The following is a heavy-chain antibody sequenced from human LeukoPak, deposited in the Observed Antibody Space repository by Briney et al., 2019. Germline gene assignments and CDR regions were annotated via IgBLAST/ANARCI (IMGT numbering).Heavy chain of an antibody. V-gene: IGHV1-46*01. D-gene: IGHD2-2*01. CDR1: GYTFTSYY. CDR3: ARGGPIVVVPAAMFDY. Sequence: ASVTVSCKASGYTFTSYYMHWVRQAPGQGLEWMGIINPSGGSTSYAQKFQGRVTMTRDMSTSTVYMELSSLRSEDTAVYYCARGGPIVVVPAAMFDYWGQGTLVTVSS. CDR2: INPSGGST. J-gene: IGHJ4*02.